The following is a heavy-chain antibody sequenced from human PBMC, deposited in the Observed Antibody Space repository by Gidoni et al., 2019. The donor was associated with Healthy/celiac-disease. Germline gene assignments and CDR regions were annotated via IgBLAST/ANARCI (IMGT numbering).Heavy chain of an antibody. CDR3: ARGTITFGEVIAGLYFDY. V-gene: IGHV3-21*01. Sequence: EVQLVESGGGLVMPGASLRLSCAASGFTFSSFSMNWVRQAPGKGPEWVASISDSGSNIYNADSVKGRFTISRENDKNSLYLQMNSLRAENTAVYYCARGTITFGEVIAGLYFDYWGQGTLVTVSS. J-gene: IGHJ4*02. CDR2: ISDSGSNI. CDR1: GFTFSSFS. D-gene: IGHD3-16*02.